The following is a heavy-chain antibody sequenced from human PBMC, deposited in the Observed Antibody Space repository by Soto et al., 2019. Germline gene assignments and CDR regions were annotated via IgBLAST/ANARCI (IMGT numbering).Heavy chain of an antibody. CDR3: AKDLHGSGWSFDQ. CDR1: GFPFRTQA. V-gene: IGHV3-23*01. J-gene: IGHJ4*02. D-gene: IGHD6-19*01. CDR2: LISSGESP. Sequence: EVQLLESGGGLVQPGGSLRLSCSAWGFPFRTQAMAWVRQAPGKGLEWFSALISSGESPDYADSGKGRFTISRDNSKNTLYLQMNSLRADDTAVYYCAKDLHGSGWSFDQWGQGTVVTVSS.